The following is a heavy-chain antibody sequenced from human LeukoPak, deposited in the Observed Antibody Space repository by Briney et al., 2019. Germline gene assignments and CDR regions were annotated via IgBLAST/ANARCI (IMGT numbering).Heavy chain of an antibody. V-gene: IGHV1-69*13. J-gene: IGHJ5*02. D-gene: IGHD3-10*01. Sequence: SVKVSCKASGGTFTSYAISWVRQAPGQGLEWRGGIIPIFGTANYAQKFQGRVTITADESTSTAYMELSSLRSEDTAVYYCARECDNYGSGSYCWFDPWGQGTQVTVSS. CDR3: ARECDNYGSGSYCWFDP. CDR1: GGTFTSYA. CDR2: IIPIFGTA.